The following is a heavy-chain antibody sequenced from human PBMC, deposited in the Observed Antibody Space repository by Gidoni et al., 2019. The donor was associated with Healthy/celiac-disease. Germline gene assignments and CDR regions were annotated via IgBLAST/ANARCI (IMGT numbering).Heavy chain of an antibody. CDR2: INHSGST. CDR3: ARVVAAAYYYYYYGMDV. D-gene: IGHD6-13*01. J-gene: IGHJ6*02. V-gene: IGHV4-34*01. CDR1: GGSFSGYY. Sequence: QVQLQQWGAGLLKPSETLSLTCAVYGGSFSGYYWSWIRQPPGKGLEWIGEINHSGSTNYNPSLKSRVTISVDTSKNQFSLKLSSVTAADTAVYYCARVVAAAYYYYYYGMDVWGQGTTVTVSS.